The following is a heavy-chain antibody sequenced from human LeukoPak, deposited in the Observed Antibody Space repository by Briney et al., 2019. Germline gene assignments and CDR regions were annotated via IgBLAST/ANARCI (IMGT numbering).Heavy chain of an antibody. V-gene: IGHV4-38-2*02. CDR1: GYSISSGYY. Sequence: PSETLSLTCTVSGYSISSGYYWGWIRQPPGKGLEWIGSIYHSGSTYYNPSLKSRITISVDTSKNQFSLKLSSVTAADTAVYYCASRAIYDSSGYPDYWGQGTLVTVSS. J-gene: IGHJ4*02. D-gene: IGHD3-22*01. CDR2: IYHSGST. CDR3: ASRAIYDSSGYPDY.